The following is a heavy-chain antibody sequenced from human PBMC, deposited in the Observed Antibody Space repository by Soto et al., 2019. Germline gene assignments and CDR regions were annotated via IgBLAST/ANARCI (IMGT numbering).Heavy chain of an antibody. D-gene: IGHD6-6*01. CDR1: GGSVSSGRYY. CDR2: IYYTGLT. Sequence: PSETLSLTCTVSGGSVSSGRYYWSWIRQPPGKRLEWIGYIYYTGLTNYNPSLKSRVTISVDTSKSQFSLNLSSVTAADTAVYYCARETSSSSGGNFDSWGQGTLVTVSS. CDR3: ARETSSSSGGNFDS. J-gene: IGHJ4*02. V-gene: IGHV4-61*01.